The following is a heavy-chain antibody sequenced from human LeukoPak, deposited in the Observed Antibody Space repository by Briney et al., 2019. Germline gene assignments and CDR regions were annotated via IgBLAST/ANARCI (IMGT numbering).Heavy chain of an antibody. CDR2: ISVYNGNT. J-gene: IGHJ6*02. V-gene: IGHV1-18*01. CDR1: GYTFASFG. D-gene: IGHD2-15*01. CDR3: ARDIVVVVGSFYFGMDV. Sequence: GASVKVSCKASGYTFASFGVSWMRQAPGQGLEWMAWISVYNGNTNIAQKFQGRVTVTTDTSTNTAYMELRSLRSDDTAVYYCARDIVVVVGSFYFGMDVWGQGTTVTVSS.